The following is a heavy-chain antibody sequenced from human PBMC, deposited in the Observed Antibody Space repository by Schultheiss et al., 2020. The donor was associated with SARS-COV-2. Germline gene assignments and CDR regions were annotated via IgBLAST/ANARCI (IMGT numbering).Heavy chain of an antibody. V-gene: IGHV4-59*01. Sequence: SETLSLTCAVSGDSISNFFWNWFRQPPGKGLEWIGHIFYSGTTNYNPSLKSRVTISIDTSKNQFSLKVTSVNAADTAIYYCARARIAVAAAGAVDYWGQGTLVTVSS. CDR1: GDSISNFF. J-gene: IGHJ4*02. D-gene: IGHD6-19*01. CDR3: ARARIAVAAAGAVDY. CDR2: IFYSGTT.